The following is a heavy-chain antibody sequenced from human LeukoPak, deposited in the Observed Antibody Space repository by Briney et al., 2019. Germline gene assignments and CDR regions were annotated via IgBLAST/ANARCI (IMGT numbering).Heavy chain of an antibody. CDR2: ISAYNGNT. CDR1: GYTFTSYG. CDR3: ARDLGDGYNYHYYYGMDV. Sequence: ASVKVSCKASGYTFTSYGISRVRQAPGQGLEWMGWISAYNGNTNYAQKFQGRVTMTRDTSTSTVYMELSSLRSEDTAVYYCARDLGDGYNYHYYYGMDVWGQGTTVTVSS. V-gene: IGHV1-18*01. D-gene: IGHD5-24*01. J-gene: IGHJ6*02.